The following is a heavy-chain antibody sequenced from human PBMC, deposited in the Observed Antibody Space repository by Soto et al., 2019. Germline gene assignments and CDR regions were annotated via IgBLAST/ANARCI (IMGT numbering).Heavy chain of an antibody. V-gene: IGHV3-33*01. CDR3: AREGPSIDDSSGYYRYYFDY. Sequence: GGSLRLSCAASGFTFSSYGMHWVRQAPGKGLEWVAVIWYDGSNKYYEDCVKGRFTISRDNSKNTLYLQMNSLRAEDTAVYYCAREGPSIDDSSGYYRYYFDYWGQGTLVTVSS. D-gene: IGHD3-22*01. J-gene: IGHJ4*02. CDR2: IWYDGSNK. CDR1: GFTFSSYG.